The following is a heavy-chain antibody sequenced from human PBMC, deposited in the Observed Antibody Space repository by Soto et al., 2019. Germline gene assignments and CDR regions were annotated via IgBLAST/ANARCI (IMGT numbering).Heavy chain of an antibody. Sequence: TGGSLRLSCAASGFTFSSYAMSWVRQAPGKGLEWVSAISGSGGSTYYADSVKGRFTISRDNSKNTLYLQMNSLRAEDTAVYYCAPGGKSPFDYWGQGTLVTVSS. D-gene: IGHD2-15*01. CDR2: ISGSGGST. CDR1: GFTFSSYA. V-gene: IGHV3-23*01. CDR3: APGGKSPFDY. J-gene: IGHJ4*02.